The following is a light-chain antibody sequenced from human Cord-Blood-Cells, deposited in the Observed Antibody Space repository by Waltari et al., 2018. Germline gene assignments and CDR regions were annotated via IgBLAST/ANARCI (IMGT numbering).Light chain of an antibody. CDR1: SGHSSYI. V-gene: IGLV4-60*03. CDR2: LEGSGSY. CDR3: ETWDSNTRV. Sequence: QPVLTQSSSASASLGSSVKLTCTLSSGHSSYIIAWHQHQPGKAPRYLMTLEGSGSYNKGRGVPVCVSGSSSGADRYLTSSSLQSEDEADYYCETWDSNTRVFGGGTKLTVL. J-gene: IGLJ3*02.